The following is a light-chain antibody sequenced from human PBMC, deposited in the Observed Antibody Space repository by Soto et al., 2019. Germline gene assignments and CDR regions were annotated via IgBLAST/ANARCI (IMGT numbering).Light chain of an antibody. J-gene: IGLJ1*01. CDR3: AAWDDSLNGLV. Sequence: QSVLTQPPSASGTPGQRVTISCSGSSSNIGSNAVNWYHQLPGAAPKVLIYSNHQRPSGVPDRFSGSKSGTSASLAISGLQSEYEADYYCAAWDDSLNGLVFGTGTKLTVL. CDR2: SNH. V-gene: IGLV1-44*01. CDR1: SSNIGSNA.